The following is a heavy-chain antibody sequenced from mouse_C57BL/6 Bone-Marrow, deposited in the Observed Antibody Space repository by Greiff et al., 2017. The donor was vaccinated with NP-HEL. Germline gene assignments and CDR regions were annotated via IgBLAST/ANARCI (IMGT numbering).Heavy chain of an antibody. CDR1: GYTFTDYY. J-gene: IGHJ2*01. V-gene: IGHV1-19*01. Sequence: EVQLQQSGPVLVKPGASVKMSCKASGYTFTDYYMNWVKQSHGKSLEWIGVINPYNGGTSYNQKFKGKATLTVAKSSSTAYMELNSLTSEDSAVYYCARSGYYYGSIDYWGQGTTLTVSS. D-gene: IGHD1-1*01. CDR3: ARSGYYYGSIDY. CDR2: INPYNGGT.